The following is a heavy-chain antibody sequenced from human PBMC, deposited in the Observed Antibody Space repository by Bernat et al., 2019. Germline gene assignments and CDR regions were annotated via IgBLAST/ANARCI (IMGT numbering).Heavy chain of an antibody. CDR3: ARRVRTVTVPYYFDY. V-gene: IGHV3-74*01. D-gene: IGHD4-17*01. CDR2: INSDGSSI. Sequence: EVQLGESGGGLVQPGGSLRLSCAASGFTFSSYWMHWVRQAPGKGLVWVSRINSDGSSINYADSVRGRFTISRANANNTLYLQMNSLRAEDSAVYYCARRVRTVTVPYYFDYWGQGTLVTVSS. J-gene: IGHJ4*02. CDR1: GFTFSSYW.